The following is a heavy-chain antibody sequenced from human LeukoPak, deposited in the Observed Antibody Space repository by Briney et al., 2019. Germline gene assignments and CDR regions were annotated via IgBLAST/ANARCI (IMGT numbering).Heavy chain of an antibody. CDR2: ISSSSSYI. D-gene: IGHD6-6*01. CDR3: ASGPLNEQLGFSVY. CDR1: GFTFSSYS. J-gene: IGHJ4*02. Sequence: PGGSLRLSCAASGFTFSSYSMNWVRQAPGKGLEWVSSISSSSSYIYYADSVKGRFTISRDNAKNSLYLQMNSLRAEDTAVYYCASGPLNEQLGFSVYWGQGTLVTVSS. V-gene: IGHV3-21*01.